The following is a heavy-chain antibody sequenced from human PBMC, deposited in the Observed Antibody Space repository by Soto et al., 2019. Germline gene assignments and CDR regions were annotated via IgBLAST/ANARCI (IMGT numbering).Heavy chain of an antibody. CDR3: ARAYYYDSSGYRAEFFQH. J-gene: IGHJ1*01. Sequence: GGSLRLSCAASGFTFSSYWMSWVRQAPGKGLEWVANIKQDGSEKYYVDSVKGRFTISRDNAKNSLYLQMNSLRAEDTAVYYCARAYYYDSSGYRAEFFQHWGHGTLVTVSS. CDR1: GFTFSSYW. D-gene: IGHD3-22*01. CDR2: IKQDGSEK. V-gene: IGHV3-7*03.